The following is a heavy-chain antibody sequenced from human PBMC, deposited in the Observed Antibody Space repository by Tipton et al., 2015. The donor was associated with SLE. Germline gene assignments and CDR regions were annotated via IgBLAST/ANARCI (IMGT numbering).Heavy chain of an antibody. CDR1: GGSFGTYY. CDR3: ASRGDWFDP. D-gene: IGHD3-10*01. CDR2: INHSGST. V-gene: IGHV4-34*01. J-gene: IGHJ5*02. Sequence: TLSLTCAVYGGSFGTYYWSWIRQPPGKGLEWIGEINHSGSTNYNPSLKSRVTISVDTSKNQFSLKLSSVTAADTAVYYCASRGDWFDPWGQGTLVTVSS.